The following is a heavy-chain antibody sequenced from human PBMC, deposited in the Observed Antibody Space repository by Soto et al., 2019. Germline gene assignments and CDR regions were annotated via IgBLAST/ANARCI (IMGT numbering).Heavy chain of an antibody. CDR3: ARGESHDWQVAFDI. Sequence: QLQQWGAGLLKPSETLSLTCVVSGGSFSTYYYNWIRQSPGKGVEWIGEINHSRSNNYSTSPKSRVTLALDTSKNKLSVKLTSVTAADTDVYYCARGESHDWQVAFDIWGQGTMVTVSS. CDR1: GGSFSTYY. V-gene: IGHV4-34*01. D-gene: IGHD3-9*01. J-gene: IGHJ3*02. CDR2: INHSRSN.